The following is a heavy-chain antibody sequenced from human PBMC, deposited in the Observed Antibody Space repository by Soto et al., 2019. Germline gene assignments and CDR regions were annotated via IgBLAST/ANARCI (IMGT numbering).Heavy chain of an antibody. V-gene: IGHV3-66*01. CDR3: AREGVVAASD. J-gene: IGHJ4*02. Sequence: EVQLVESGGGLVQPGGSLRLSCAASGFTVSSNYMSWVRQAPGKGLEWVSVIYRGGSTNYADSVKGRFIISRDNSKNTLYLKMNSLRAEDTAAYYCAREGVVAASDWGQGPLVTVSS. D-gene: IGHD2-15*01. CDR2: IYRGGST. CDR1: GFTVSSNY.